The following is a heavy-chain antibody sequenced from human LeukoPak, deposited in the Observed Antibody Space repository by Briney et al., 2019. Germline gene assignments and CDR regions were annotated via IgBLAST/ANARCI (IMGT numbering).Heavy chain of an antibody. CDR3: ARAPYSSGWQLYYYYYGMDV. D-gene: IGHD6-19*01. Sequence: ASVKVSCKASGYTFTGYYMHWVRQAPGQGLEWMGWINPNSGGTNYAQKFQGRVTMTRDTSISTAYMELSRLRSDDTAVYYCARAPYSSGWQLYYYYYGMDVWGQGTTVTVSS. J-gene: IGHJ6*02. V-gene: IGHV1-2*02. CDR2: INPNSGGT. CDR1: GYTFTGYY.